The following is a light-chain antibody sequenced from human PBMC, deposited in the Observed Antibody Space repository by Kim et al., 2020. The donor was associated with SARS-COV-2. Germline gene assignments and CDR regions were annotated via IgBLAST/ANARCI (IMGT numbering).Light chain of an antibody. CDR1: QSLRSNS. V-gene: IGKV3-20*01. Sequence: EVVLTQSPGTLSLSPGERATLSCRASQSLRSNSFAWYQHQPGQAHRLLIYGASLRATGIPDRFSGSGSGTDFTLTISRLEPEDFAVYYCEQYDVSATFGQG. CDR3: EQYDVSAT. J-gene: IGKJ5*01. CDR2: GAS.